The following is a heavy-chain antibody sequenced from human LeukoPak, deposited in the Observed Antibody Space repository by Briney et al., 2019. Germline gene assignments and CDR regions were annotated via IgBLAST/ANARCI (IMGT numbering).Heavy chain of an antibody. D-gene: IGHD3-3*01. CDR1: GGSFSGYY. CDR2: IYYSGST. Sequence: PSETLSLTCAVYGGSFSGYYWSWIRQPPGKGLEWIGYIYYSGSTNYNPSLKSRVTISVDTSKNQFSLKLSSVTAADTAVYYCAREGLYDFWSGYYVYWGQGTLVTVSS. J-gene: IGHJ4*02. CDR3: AREGLYDFWSGYYVY. V-gene: IGHV4-59*01.